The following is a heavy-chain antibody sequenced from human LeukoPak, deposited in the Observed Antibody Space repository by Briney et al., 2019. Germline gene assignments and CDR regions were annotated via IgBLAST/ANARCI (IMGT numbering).Heavy chain of an antibody. V-gene: IGHV3-30-3*01. CDR1: GFTFSSYT. D-gene: IGHD3-10*01. Sequence: GXSLXLSCAVSGFTFSSYTMVWVRQAPGKGLEWVAVTSYDGSNKYYADSVKGRFTISRDNSNNTLYLQMNSLRAEDTAVYYCARDWGVDSWGQGTLVTVSS. J-gene: IGHJ4*02. CDR2: TSYDGSNK. CDR3: ARDWGVDS.